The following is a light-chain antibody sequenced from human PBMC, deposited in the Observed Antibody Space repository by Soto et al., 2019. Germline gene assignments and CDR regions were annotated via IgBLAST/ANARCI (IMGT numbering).Light chain of an antibody. CDR3: QSYDSRVSKVV. CDR2: GNS. J-gene: IGLJ2*01. V-gene: IGLV1-40*01. Sequence: QSVLTQPPSVSGAPGQRVTISCTGSSSNIGAGYDVHWYQQLPGTAPKLLIYGNSNRPSGVPDRFSGSKSGTSASLAITGLQAEDEADYYCQSYDSRVSKVVFGGGTKQTVL. CDR1: SSNIGAGYD.